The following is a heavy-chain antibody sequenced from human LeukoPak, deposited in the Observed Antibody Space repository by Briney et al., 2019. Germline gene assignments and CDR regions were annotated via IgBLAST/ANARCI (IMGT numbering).Heavy chain of an antibody. J-gene: IGHJ5*02. CDR3: ARARGNMVRGNWFDP. CDR1: VGPFRGYY. D-gene: IGHD3-10*01. V-gene: IGHV4-34*01. CDR2: INHSGST. Sequence: PSETLSLTCAVYVGPFRGYYWSGIPQPPGKGLEWIGEINHSGSTNYNPSLKSRVTISVDTSKNQFSLKLSSVTAADTAVYYCARARGNMVRGNWFDPWGQGTLVTVSS.